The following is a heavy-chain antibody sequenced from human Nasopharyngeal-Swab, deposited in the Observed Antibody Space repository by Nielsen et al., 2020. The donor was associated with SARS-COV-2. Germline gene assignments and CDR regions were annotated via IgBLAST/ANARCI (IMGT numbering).Heavy chain of an antibody. V-gene: IGHV3-48*04. CDR3: ARERGGGYGDY. CDR2: ITGTSDSI. D-gene: IGHD5-12*01. CDR1: GFTFSPYT. Sequence: LSLTCAASGFTFSPYTMTWVRQAPGKGLEWLSYITGTSDSIRYADSVEGRFTISRDNAKNSLFLQMNGLTAEDTAVYYCARERGGGYGDYWGQGTLVTVSS. J-gene: IGHJ4*02.